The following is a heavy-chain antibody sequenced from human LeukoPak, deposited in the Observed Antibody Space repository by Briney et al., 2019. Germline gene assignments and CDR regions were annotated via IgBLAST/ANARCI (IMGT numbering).Heavy chain of an antibody. CDR3: ARDRYCSGGSCYRWFDP. CDR1: GYTFTAYY. D-gene: IGHD2-15*01. Sequence: ASVTVSCKASGYTFTAYYMHWMRQAPGQGLEWMGWINPNSGGTNYAQKFQGRVTMTRDTSISTAYMELSRLTSDDTAVYYCARDRYCSGGSCYRWFDPWGQGTLVTVSS. J-gene: IGHJ5*02. CDR2: INPNSGGT. V-gene: IGHV1-2*02.